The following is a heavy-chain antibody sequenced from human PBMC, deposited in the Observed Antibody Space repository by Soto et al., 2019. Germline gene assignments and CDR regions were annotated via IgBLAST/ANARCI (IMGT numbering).Heavy chain of an antibody. CDR2: VNHSGST. J-gene: IGHJ4*02. CDR3: ARGQWGILDY. D-gene: IGHD2-8*01. Sequence: QVQLQQWGAGLLKPSETLSLTCAVYGGSFSGYYWSWIRQPPGKGLEWLGEVNHSGSTNSNPSLKRRVTISVDTSRNPFSQKLSSLTAGDTAVYYCARGQWGILDYWGQGNLVTVSS. V-gene: IGHV4-34*01. CDR1: GGSFSGYY.